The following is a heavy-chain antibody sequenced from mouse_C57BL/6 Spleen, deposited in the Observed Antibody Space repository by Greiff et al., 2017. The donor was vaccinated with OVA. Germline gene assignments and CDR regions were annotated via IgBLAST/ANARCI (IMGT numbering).Heavy chain of an antibody. Sequence: QVQLQQPGAELVKPGASVKLSCKASGYTFTSYWMHWVKQRPGQGLEWIGMIHPNSGSTNYNEKFKSKATLTVDKSSSTAYMQLSRLTSEDSAVYYCARGDYDYLYYYAMDYGGQGTSVTVSS. D-gene: IGHD2-4*01. J-gene: IGHJ4*01. CDR3: ARGDYDYLYYYAMDY. CDR1: GYTFTSYW. CDR2: IHPNSGST. V-gene: IGHV1-64*01.